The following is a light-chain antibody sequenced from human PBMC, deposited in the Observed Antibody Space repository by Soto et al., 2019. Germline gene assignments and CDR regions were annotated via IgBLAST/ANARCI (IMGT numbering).Light chain of an antibody. J-gene: IGKJ1*01. CDR2: DAS. Sequence: DIQMTQAPSTLSASVGDRVTITCRASQRISRWLAWYQQKPGKAPNLLIYDASNLQSGVPARFSGSGSGTEFTLTIRSLQPDDFATYFCQQYNTFWTSGQGTKVEVK. CDR3: QQYNTFWT. V-gene: IGKV1-5*01. CDR1: QRISRW.